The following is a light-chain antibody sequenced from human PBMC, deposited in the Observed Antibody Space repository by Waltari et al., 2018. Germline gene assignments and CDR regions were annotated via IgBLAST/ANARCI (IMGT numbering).Light chain of an antibody. J-gene: IGLJ1*01. V-gene: IGLV1-47*01. CDR3: ASGDESHYV. CDR1: HSNLGSNY. CDR2: RNN. Sequence: QSVLTQPPSASETPGQRVTISCSGSHSNLGSNYLYWYQQLPDSAPKPRIYRNNLLPSGVPDRFSASKYGTLASLVISGLRSEDEGVYYCASGDESHYVFGGGTTVTVL.